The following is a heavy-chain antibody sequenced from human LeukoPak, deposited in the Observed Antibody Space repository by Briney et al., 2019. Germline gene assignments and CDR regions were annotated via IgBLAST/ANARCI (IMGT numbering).Heavy chain of an antibody. V-gene: IGHV3-11*01. J-gene: IGHJ4*02. Sequence: PGGSLRLSCAASGFTFSDYYMSWIRQAPGKGLEWVSYISSSGSTIYYADSVKGRFTISRDNAKNSLYLQMNSLRAEDTAVYYCARDTLFRVAETSIAAATLWGQGTLVTVSS. D-gene: IGHD6-13*01. CDR3: ARDTLFRVAETSIAAATL. CDR1: GFTFSDYY. CDR2: ISSSGSTI.